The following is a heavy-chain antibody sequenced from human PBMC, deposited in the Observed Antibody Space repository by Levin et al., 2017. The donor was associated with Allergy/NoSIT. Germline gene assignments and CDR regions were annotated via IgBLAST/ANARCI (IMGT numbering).Heavy chain of an antibody. Sequence: GESLKISCAASGFTFSSYSMNWVRQAPGKGLEWVSYISSSSSTIYYADSVKGRFTISRDNAKNSLYLQMNSLRAEDTAVYYCARGERGYHILGLFPGGDYWGQGTLVTVSS. V-gene: IGHV3-48*01. CDR3: ARGERGYHILGLFPGGDY. CDR1: GFTFSSYS. J-gene: IGHJ4*02. CDR2: ISSSSSTI. D-gene: IGHD2-15*01.